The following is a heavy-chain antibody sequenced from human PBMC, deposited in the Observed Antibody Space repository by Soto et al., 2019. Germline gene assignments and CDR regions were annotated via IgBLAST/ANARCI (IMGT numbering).Heavy chain of an antibody. CDR1: GFTFSSYG. J-gene: IGHJ4*02. D-gene: IGHD3-22*01. CDR2: ISYDGSNK. V-gene: IGHV3-30*18. CDR3: AKDVRYDSSGYPDY. Sequence: QVQLVESGGGVVQPVRSLRLSCAASGFTFSSYGMHWVRQAPGKGLEWVAVISYDGSNKYYADSVKGRFTISRDNSKNTLYLQMNSLRAEDTAVYYCAKDVRYDSSGYPDYWGQGTLVTVSS.